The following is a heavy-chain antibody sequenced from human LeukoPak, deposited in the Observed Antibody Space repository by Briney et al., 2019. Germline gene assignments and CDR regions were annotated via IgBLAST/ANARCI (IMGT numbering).Heavy chain of an antibody. CDR3: AKSTGYSTTGRDFDS. CDR1: GFSFNSAA. V-gene: IGHV3-23*01. J-gene: IGHJ4*02. Sequence: GGSLRLSCAASGFSFNSAAMSWVRQAPGKGLEWVSDISGGGATTFYADSVKGRFTISRDNSKNTLYLQLSSLRAEDTAVYYCAKSTGYSTTGRDFDSWGRGTLVTVSS. CDR2: ISGGGATT. D-gene: IGHD6-13*01.